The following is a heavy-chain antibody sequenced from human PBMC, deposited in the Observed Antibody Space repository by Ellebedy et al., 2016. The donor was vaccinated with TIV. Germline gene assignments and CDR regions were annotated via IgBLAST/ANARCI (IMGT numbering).Heavy chain of an antibody. J-gene: IGHJ4*02. D-gene: IGHD3-3*01. CDR2: INHSGST. V-gene: IGHV4-39*07. Sequence: SETLSLXCTVSGGSISSSSYYWGWIRQPPGKGLEWIGEINHSGSTNYNPSLKSRVTISVDTSKNQFSLKLSSVTAADTAVYYCARGFFRDYWGQGTLVTVSS. CDR1: GGSISSSSYY. CDR3: ARGFFRDY.